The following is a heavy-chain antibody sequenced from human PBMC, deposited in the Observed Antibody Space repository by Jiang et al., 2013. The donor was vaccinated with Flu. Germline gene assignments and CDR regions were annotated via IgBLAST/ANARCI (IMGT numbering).Heavy chain of an antibody. CDR3: ARDSRPYDFWSGYSGY. Sequence: SSVKVSCKASGGTFSSYAISWVRQAPGQGLEWMGGIIPIFGTANYAQKFQGRVTITADESTSTAYMELSSLRSEDTAVYYCARDSRPYDFWSGYSGYWGQGTLVTVSS. V-gene: IGHV1-69*01. D-gene: IGHD3-3*01. CDR1: GGTFSSYA. CDR2: IIPIFGTA. J-gene: IGHJ4*02.